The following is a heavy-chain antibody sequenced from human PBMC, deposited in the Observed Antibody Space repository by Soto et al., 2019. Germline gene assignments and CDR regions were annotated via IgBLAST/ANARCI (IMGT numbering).Heavy chain of an antibody. Sequence: QVQLVQSGAEVKKPGASVKVSCEASGYTFIGFHLHWVRQAPGQGLEWVGWINPKSGATYYAQKFQGRVTMTRDTSINTVYMELRSLRPDDTAVYYCARRVVRGVSEIESWGQGTLVTVSS. V-gene: IGHV1-2*02. CDR2: INPKSGAT. J-gene: IGHJ4*02. CDR3: ARRVVRGVSEIES. D-gene: IGHD3-10*02. CDR1: GYTFIGFH.